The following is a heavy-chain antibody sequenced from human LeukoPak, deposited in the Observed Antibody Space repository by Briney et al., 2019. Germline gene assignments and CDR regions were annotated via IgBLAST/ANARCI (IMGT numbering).Heavy chain of an antibody. J-gene: IGHJ4*02. CDR1: GGSISSYY. CDR3: AKRDGYNSMIDY. CDR2: IYYSGST. Sequence: SETLSLTCTVSGGSISSYYWSWIRQPPGKGLEWIGYIYYSGSTYYNPSLKSRVTISVDTSKNQFSLKLSSVTAADTAVYYCAKRDGYNSMIDYWGQGTLVTVSS. V-gene: IGHV4-59*04. D-gene: IGHD5-24*01.